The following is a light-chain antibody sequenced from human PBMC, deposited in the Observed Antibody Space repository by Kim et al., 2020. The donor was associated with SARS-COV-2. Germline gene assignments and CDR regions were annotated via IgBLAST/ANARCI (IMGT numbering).Light chain of an antibody. J-gene: IGLJ1*01. CDR3: CSYAGGDKYG. V-gene: IGLV2-8*01. CDR2: DVC. Sequence: QSALTQPPSASGSPGQSVTISCTGTSSDIGGYDFVSWYQQHPGKAPKLVISDVCKRPSGVPDRFSGSKSGNSASLTVSGLQAEDEADYYCCSYAGGDKYGFGTGTKVTV. CDR1: SSDIGGYDF.